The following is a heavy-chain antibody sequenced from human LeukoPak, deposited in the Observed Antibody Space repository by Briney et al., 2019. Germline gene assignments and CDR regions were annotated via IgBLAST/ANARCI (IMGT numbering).Heavy chain of an antibody. CDR2: ISGRTGST. Sequence: GGSLRLSCAASGFTFSTNAMSWVRQAPGKGLEWVSAISGRTGSTYYSDSVKGRFTISRDNSKSTLYLQMDSLRDEDTAVYYCAKCGNSGCHLIDYWGQGTLVTVSS. CDR1: GFTFSTNA. CDR3: AKCGNSGCHLIDY. J-gene: IGHJ4*02. V-gene: IGHV3-23*01. D-gene: IGHD5-12*01.